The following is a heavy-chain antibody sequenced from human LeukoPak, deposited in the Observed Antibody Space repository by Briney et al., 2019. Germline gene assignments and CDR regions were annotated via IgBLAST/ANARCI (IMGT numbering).Heavy chain of an antibody. CDR2: IYSGGST. J-gene: IGHJ4*02. V-gene: IGHV3-53*01. Sequence: PGGSLRLSCAASGFTVSSDYISWVRQAPGKGLEWVSVIYSGGSTSYADSVRARFTISRDNSKNTVYLQMNSLRVEDTAVYYCARATLDNWGQGTLVTASS. CDR3: ARATLDN. CDR1: GFTVSSDY.